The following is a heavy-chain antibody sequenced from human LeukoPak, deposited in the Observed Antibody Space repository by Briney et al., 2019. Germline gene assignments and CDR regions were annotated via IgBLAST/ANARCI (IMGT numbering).Heavy chain of an antibody. CDR3: MRIPISAGFPNWFYT. D-gene: IGHD3-3*02. J-gene: IGHJ5*01. Sequence: GGSLRLSCAASGFTFSTSTMNWVRQAPGKGLEWVSSISSSNDYIYYADSVKGRFTISRDNAKNSLYLQMNSLRADDTAMYYCMRIPISAGFPNWFYTSSQETLVTVSS. V-gene: IGHV3-21*01. CDR2: ISSSNDYI. CDR1: GFTFSTST.